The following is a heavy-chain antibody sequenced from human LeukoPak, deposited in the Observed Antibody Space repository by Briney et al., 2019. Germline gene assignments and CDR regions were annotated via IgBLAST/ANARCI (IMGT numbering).Heavy chain of an antibody. Sequence: GGSLRLSCAASGFTFTTYAMTWVRQGPDQGLEWVSVISSTGSSTYYADSVKGRFTISRDSSKSTLYLQMNSLRAEDTAVYYCAKGRWFGTYYFDYWGQGTLVTVSS. D-gene: IGHD3-10*01. J-gene: IGHJ4*02. V-gene: IGHV3-23*01. CDR3: AKGRWFGTYYFDY. CDR1: GFTFTTYA. CDR2: ISSTGSST.